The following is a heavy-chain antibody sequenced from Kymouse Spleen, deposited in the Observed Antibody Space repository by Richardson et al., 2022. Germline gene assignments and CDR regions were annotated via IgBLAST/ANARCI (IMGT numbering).Heavy chain of an antibody. CDR2: IWYDGSNK. D-gene: IGHD6-19*01. V-gene: IGHV3-33*01. J-gene: IGHJ4*02. CDR1: GFTFSSYG. CDR3: AREVAGAYYFDY. Sequence: QVQLVESGGGVVQPGRSLRLSCAASGFTFSSYGMHWVRQAPGKGLEWVAVIWYDGSNKYYADSVKGRFTISRDNSKNTLYLQMNSLRAEDTAVYYCAREVAGAYYFDYWGQGTLVTVSS.